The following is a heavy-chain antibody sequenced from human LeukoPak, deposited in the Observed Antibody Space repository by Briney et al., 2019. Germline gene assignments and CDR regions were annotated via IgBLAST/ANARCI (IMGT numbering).Heavy chain of an antibody. CDR2: INPNSGGT. CDR1: GYTFTGYY. D-gene: IGHD3-22*01. J-gene: IGHJ5*02. V-gene: IGHV1-2*02. Sequence: ASVKVSCKASGYTFTGYYMHWVRQAPGQGLEWMGWINPNSGGTNYAQKFQGRVTMTRDTSISTAYMELSRLRSDDTSVYYCARDYYDSSGYTNWFDPRGQGTLVTVSS. CDR3: ARDYYDSSGYTNWFDP.